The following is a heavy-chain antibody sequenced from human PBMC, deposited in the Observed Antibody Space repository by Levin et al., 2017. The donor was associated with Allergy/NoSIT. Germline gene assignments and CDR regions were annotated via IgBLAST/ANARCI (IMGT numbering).Heavy chain of an antibody. CDR1: GYTFTSYG. CDR2: ISAYNGNT. V-gene: IGHV1-18*01. CDR3: ARGTVRYCSGGSCFDWFDP. D-gene: IGHD2-15*01. Sequence: PGESLKISCKASGYTFTSYGISWVRQAPGQGLEWMGWISAYNGNTNYAQKLQGRVTMTTDTSTSTAYMELRSLRSDDTAVYYCARGTVRYCSGGSCFDWFDPWGQGTLVTVSS. J-gene: IGHJ5*02.